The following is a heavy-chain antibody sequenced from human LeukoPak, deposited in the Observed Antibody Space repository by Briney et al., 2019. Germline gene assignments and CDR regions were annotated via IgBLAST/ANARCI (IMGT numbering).Heavy chain of an antibody. V-gene: IGHV1-18*01. CDR3: ARDRGGDYYDSSGYRD. Sequence: ASVKVSCKASGYTFTSYGISWVRQAPGQGLERMGWIRAYNGNTNYAQKLQGRVTMTTGTSTSTAYMELRSLRSDDTAVYYCARDRGGDYYDSSGYRDWGQGTLVTVSS. J-gene: IGHJ4*02. CDR1: GYTFTSYG. CDR2: IRAYNGNT. D-gene: IGHD3-22*01.